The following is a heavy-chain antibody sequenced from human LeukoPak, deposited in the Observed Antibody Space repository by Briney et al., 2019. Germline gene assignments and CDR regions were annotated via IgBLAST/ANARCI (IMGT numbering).Heavy chain of an antibody. J-gene: IGHJ5*02. D-gene: IGHD3-16*01. CDR2: IYHSGST. CDR1: GYSISSGYY. Sequence: SETLSLTCTVSGYSISSGYYWGWIRQPPGKGLEWIGGIYHSGSTYYNPSLKSRVTISVDTSKNQFSLKLSSVTAADTAVYYCARGEYGNQRSNNWFDPWGQGTLVTVSS. V-gene: IGHV4-38-2*02. CDR3: ARGEYGNQRSNNWFDP.